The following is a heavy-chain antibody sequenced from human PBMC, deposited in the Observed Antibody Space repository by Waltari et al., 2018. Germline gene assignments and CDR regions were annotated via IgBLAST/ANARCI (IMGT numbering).Heavy chain of an antibody. CDR1: GGSFSGYY. CDR3: ARTDCWSGYYTGIHYYGMDV. J-gene: IGHJ6*02. Sequence: QVQLQQWGAGLLKPSETLSLTCAVYGGSFSGYYWSWIRQPPGKGLEWIGEINHSGSTNYNPSLKSRVTISVDTSKNQFSLKLSSVTAADTAVYYCARTDCWSGYYTGIHYYGMDVWGQGTTVTVSS. V-gene: IGHV4-34*01. CDR2: INHSGST. D-gene: IGHD3-3*01.